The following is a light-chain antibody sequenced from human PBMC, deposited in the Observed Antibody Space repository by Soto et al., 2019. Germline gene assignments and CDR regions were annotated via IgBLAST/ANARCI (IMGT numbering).Light chain of an antibody. V-gene: IGKV4-1*01. J-gene: IGKJ1*01. CDR2: WAS. Sequence: DMVITQSPDSLAVSLGERATINCKSSQSVLSSSNNKNYLVWYQQKPGQPPKLLISWASTRESGVPDRFTGSGSGTDFTLTNSSLQAEDVAVYYCQQHYDSWTFGQGTKVEIK. CDR3: QQHYDSWT. CDR1: QSVLSSSNNKNY.